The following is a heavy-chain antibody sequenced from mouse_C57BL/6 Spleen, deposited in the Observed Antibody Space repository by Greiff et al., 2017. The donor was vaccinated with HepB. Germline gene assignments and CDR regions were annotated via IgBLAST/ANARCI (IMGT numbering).Heavy chain of an antibody. CDR3: ARALLYYFDY. CDR2: IDPEDGEN. CDR1: GFNIKDYY. J-gene: IGHJ2*01. D-gene: IGHD3-3*01. V-gene: IGHV14-2*01. Sequence: VQLQQSGAELVKPGASVKLSCTASGFNIKDYYMHWVKQRTEQGLEWIGRIDPEDGENKYAPKFQGKATITADTSSNTAYLQLSSLTSEDTAVYYCARALLYYFDYWGQCTTLTGSS.